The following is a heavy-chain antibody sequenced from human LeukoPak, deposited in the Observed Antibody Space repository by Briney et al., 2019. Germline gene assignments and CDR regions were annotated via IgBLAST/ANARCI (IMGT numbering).Heavy chain of an antibody. V-gene: IGHV4-4*07. CDR1: GDSSTCHY. D-gene: IGHD6-19*01. Sequence: PSETLSLTCSVSGDSSTCHYWSWVRQPAGKGLEWIGRFYTSGSTNYNPSLKSRVTISVDKPKNQFSLRLSSVTAADTAVYYCARDGIAVGDYWGQGTLVTVSS. CDR2: FYTSGST. J-gene: IGHJ4*02. CDR3: ARDGIAVGDY.